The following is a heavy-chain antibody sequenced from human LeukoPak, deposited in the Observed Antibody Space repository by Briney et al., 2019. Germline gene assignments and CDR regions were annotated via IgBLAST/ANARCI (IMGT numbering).Heavy chain of an antibody. D-gene: IGHD5-18*01. CDR3: ARAQSRTRGYSYARGFDY. Sequence: SETLSLTCAVYGGSFSGYYWSWIRQPPGKGLEWIGEINHSGSTNYNPSLKSRVTISVDTSKNQFSLKLSSVTAADTAVYYCARAQSRTRGYSYARGFDYRGQGTLVTVSS. CDR2: INHSGST. J-gene: IGHJ4*02. V-gene: IGHV4-34*01. CDR1: GGSFSGYY.